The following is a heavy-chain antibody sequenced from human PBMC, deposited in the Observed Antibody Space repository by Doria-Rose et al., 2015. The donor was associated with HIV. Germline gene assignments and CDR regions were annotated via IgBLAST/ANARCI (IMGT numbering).Heavy chain of an antibody. D-gene: IGHD6-13*01. V-gene: IGHV1-2*02. Sequence: ASVEVSCKASGYTFTAYYIHWVRQAPGQGLEWMGWTNPNSGAINYPQKFQGRVTMTGDTSISTAYLKLTWLTSDDTAVYYCVGRGAGAPGARGFDIWGQGTVVTVSS. CDR2: TNPNSGAI. J-gene: IGHJ3*02. CDR1: GYTFTAYY. CDR3: VGRGAGAPGARGFDI.